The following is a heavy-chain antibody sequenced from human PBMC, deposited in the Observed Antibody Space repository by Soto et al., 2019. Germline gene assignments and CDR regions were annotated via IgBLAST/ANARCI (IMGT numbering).Heavy chain of an antibody. CDR3: AKIQSNSTPLYSFAF. CDR2: MIRTGDNT. CDR1: GFTFSIYA. Sequence: VGSLRLSCAAYGFTFSIYAMTWVRQSPGKGLEWVSSMIRTGDNTYYADSVKGLFTISRDNSKTPLYLKMNSLRAEDTAIYYCAKIQSNSTPLYSFAFWGPGPLFPVSS. D-gene: IGHD2-2*01. J-gene: IGHJ4*02. V-gene: IGHV3-23*01.